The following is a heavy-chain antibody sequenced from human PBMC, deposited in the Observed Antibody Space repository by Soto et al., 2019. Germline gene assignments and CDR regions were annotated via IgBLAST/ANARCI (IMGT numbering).Heavy chain of an antibody. V-gene: IGHV1-24*01. CDR2: FDPEDGET. D-gene: IGHD3-10*01. Sequence: ASVKVSCKVSGYTLTELSMHWVRQAPGKGLEWMGGFDPEDGETIYAQKFQGRVTMTEDTSTDTAYMELSSLRSEDTAVSYCATRLWFGEPPPFDYWGQGTLVTVSS. CDR1: GYTLTELS. CDR3: ATRLWFGEPPPFDY. J-gene: IGHJ4*02.